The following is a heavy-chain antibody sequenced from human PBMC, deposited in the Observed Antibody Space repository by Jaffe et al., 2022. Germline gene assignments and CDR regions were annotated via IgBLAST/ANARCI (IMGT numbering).Heavy chain of an antibody. CDR3: ARGSITMVQGVIITLDY. CDR2: INAGNGNT. D-gene: IGHD3-10*01. Sequence: QVQLVQSGAEVKKPGASVKVSCKASGYTFTSYAMHWVRQAPGQRLEWMGWINAGNGNTKYSQKFQGRVTITRDTSASTAYMELSSLRSEDTAVYYCARGSITMVQGVIITLDYWGQGTLVTVSS. V-gene: IGHV1-3*01. CDR1: GYTFTSYA. J-gene: IGHJ4*02.